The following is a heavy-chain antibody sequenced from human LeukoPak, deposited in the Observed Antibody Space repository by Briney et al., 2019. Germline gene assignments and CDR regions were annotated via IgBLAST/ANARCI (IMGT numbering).Heavy chain of an antibody. CDR3: ARVGVVVVAATLAIDWFDP. CDR1: GGSISSYY. D-gene: IGHD2-15*01. CDR2: IYTSGST. J-gene: IGHJ5*02. V-gene: IGHV4-4*07. Sequence: SETLSLTCTVSGGSISSYYWSWIRQPAGKGLEWIGRIYTSGSTNYNPSLKSRVTISVDTSKNQFSLKLSSVTAADTAVYYCARVGVVVVAATLAIDWFDPWGQGTLVTVSS.